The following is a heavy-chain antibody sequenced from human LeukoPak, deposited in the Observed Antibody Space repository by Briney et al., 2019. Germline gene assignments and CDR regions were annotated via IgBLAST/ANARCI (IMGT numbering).Heavy chain of an antibody. D-gene: IGHD1-7*01. CDR2: ISAYNGNT. J-gene: IGHJ5*02. Sequence: ASVKVSCKASGYTFTSYGISWVRQAPGQGLEWMGWISAYNGNTNYAQKLQGRVTMTTDTSTSTAYMELRSLRSDDTAVYYCARAVTGTTMKTTNWFDPWGQGTLVTVSS. CDR1: GYTFTSYG. CDR3: ARAVTGTTMKTTNWFDP. V-gene: IGHV1-18*01.